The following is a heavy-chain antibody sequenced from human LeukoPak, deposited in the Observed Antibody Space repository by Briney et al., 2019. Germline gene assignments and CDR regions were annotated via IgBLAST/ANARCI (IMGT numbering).Heavy chain of an antibody. Sequence: GASVKVSCKASGYTFTGYYMHWVRQAPGQGLEWMGGIIPIFGTANYAQKFQGRVTITADKSTSTAYMELSSLRSEDTAVYYCASGGPALTAELDYWGQGTLVTVSS. CDR3: ASGGPALTAELDY. CDR1: GYTFTGYY. J-gene: IGHJ4*02. D-gene: IGHD2-21*02. CDR2: IIPIFGTA. V-gene: IGHV1-69*06.